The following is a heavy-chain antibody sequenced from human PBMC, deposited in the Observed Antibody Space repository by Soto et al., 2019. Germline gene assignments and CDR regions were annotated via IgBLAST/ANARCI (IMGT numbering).Heavy chain of an antibody. J-gene: IGHJ4*02. CDR3: ARNSSDLEFDY. CDR2: ISANNGNT. Sequence: ASLKVSCKASGYTFTIHGFSWVRQAPGQGLEWMGWISANNGNTNYAQKLQGRVTMTTDTSTSTAYMELRSLRSDDTAVYYCARNSSDLEFDYWGQGTLVTVSS. V-gene: IGHV1-18*01. CDR1: GYTFTIHG. D-gene: IGHD2-21*01.